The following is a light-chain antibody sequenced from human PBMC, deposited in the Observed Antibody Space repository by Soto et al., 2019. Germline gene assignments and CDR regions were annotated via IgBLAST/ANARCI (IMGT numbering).Light chain of an antibody. V-gene: IGKV3-15*01. Sequence: EIVMTQSPATLSVSPGERATLSCRASQSISSKLAWYQQKPGQAPRLLIYGASTRATGIPVRFSGSGSGTEFTLTITSLQSEDFAVYYCQEHNNWHPITFGGGTKVDIK. CDR3: QEHNNWHPIT. CDR2: GAS. CDR1: QSISSK. J-gene: IGKJ4*01.